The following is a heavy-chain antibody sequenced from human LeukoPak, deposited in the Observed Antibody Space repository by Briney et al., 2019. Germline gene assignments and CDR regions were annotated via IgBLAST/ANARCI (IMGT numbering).Heavy chain of an antibody. J-gene: IGHJ3*02. Sequence: SETLSLTCTVSGGSISSYYWSWIRQPPGKGLEWIGYIYYSGSTNYNPSLKSRVTISVDTSKNQFSLKLSSVTAADTAVYYCAREEEEDPYAFDIWGQGTMVTVSS. CDR3: AREEEEDPYAFDI. CDR1: GGSISSYY. V-gene: IGHV4-59*12. CDR2: IYYSGST.